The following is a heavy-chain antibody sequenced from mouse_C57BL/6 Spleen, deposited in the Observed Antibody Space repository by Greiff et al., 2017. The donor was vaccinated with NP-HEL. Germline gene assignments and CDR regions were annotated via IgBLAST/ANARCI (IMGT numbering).Heavy chain of an antibody. CDR3: AREFDGYGDY. CDR1: GYTFTSYW. Sequence: QVQLQQPGAELVKPGASVKMSCKASGYTFTSYWITWVKQRPGQGLEWIGDIYPGSASTNYNEKFKSKATLPVDTSSSTAYMQLSSLTSEDSAVYYCAREFDGYGDYWGQGTSVTVSS. J-gene: IGHJ4*01. D-gene: IGHD2-3*01. CDR2: IYPGSAST. V-gene: IGHV1-55*01.